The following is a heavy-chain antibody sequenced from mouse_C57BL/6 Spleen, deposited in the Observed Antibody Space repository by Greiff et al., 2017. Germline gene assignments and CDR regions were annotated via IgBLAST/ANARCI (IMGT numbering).Heavy chain of an antibody. CDR3: ASESNYVYFDV. CDR2: IYPSDSET. V-gene: IGHV1-61*01. CDR1: GYTFTSYW. J-gene: IGHJ1*03. Sequence: QVQLQQPGAELVRPGSSVKLSCKASGYTFTSYWMDWVKQRPGQGLEWIGNIYPSDSETHYNQKFKDKATLTVDKSSSTAYLQLSSLTSEDSAVYYCASESNYVYFDVWGTGTTVTVSS. D-gene: IGHD2-5*01.